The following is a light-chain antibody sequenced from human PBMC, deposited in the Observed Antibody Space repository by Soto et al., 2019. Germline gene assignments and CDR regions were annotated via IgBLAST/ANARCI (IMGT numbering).Light chain of an antibody. CDR3: QQYGSSPRT. Sequence: EIVLTQSPGTLSLSPWERAALSCRASQSVRSDYLAWYQQRPGQAPRLLIYDASSRATGVPDRFSGSGSGTDFTLTISRLEPEDFAVYYCQQYGSSPRTFGQGTKVDIK. CDR2: DAS. CDR1: QSVRSDY. V-gene: IGKV3-20*01. J-gene: IGKJ1*01.